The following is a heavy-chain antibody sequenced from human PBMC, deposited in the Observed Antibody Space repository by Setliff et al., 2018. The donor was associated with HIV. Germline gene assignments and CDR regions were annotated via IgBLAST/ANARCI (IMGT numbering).Heavy chain of an antibody. V-gene: IGHV1-3*01. CDR2: INAGNGNT. Sequence: GASVKVSCKASGYTFTTYAIHWVRQAPGQRLEFMGWINAGNGNTKYSQRFQGRVTITIDTSASTAYMELSSLRSEDTAVYYCARDVYFTFSGEVIRHYLDVWGKGTTVTVSS. CDR1: GYTFTTYA. D-gene: IGHD3-3*01. CDR3: ARDVYFTFSGEVIRHYLDV. J-gene: IGHJ6*03.